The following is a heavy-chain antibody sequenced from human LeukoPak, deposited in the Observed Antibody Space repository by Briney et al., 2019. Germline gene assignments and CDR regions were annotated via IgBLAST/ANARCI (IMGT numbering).Heavy chain of an antibody. J-gene: IGHJ4*02. CDR2: IYYSGST. V-gene: IGHV4-59*01. CDR1: GGSISSYY. Sequence: SSETPSLTCTVSGGSISSYYWSWIRQPPGKGLEWIGYIYYSGSTNYNPSLKSRVTISVDTSKNQFSLKLSSVTAADTAVYYCARDPHSRIFDYWGQGTLVTVSS. CDR3: ARDPHSRIFDY. D-gene: IGHD6-13*01.